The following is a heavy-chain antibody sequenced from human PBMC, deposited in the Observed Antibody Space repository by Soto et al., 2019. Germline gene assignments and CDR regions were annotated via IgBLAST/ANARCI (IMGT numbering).Heavy chain of an antibody. CDR3: ARDQRWLQLPYWYFDL. V-gene: IGHV4-31*03. D-gene: IGHD5-12*01. CDR1: GGSISSSGYY. J-gene: IGHJ2*01. Sequence: QVQLQESGPGLVKPSQTLSLTCTVSGGSISSSGYYWSWIRQHPGRCLELIGYIYYSGSTYYNPSLKSRVTISVDTSKNQFSLKLSSVTAADTAVYYCARDQRWLQLPYWYFDLWGRGTLVTVSS. CDR2: IYYSGST.